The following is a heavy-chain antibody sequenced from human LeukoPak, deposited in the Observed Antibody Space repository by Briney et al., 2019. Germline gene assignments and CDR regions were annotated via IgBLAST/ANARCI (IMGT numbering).Heavy chain of an antibody. V-gene: IGHV3-30-3*01. CDR2: ISYDGSNK. Sequence: PGGSLRLSCAASGFTFSSYAMHWVRQAPGKGLEWVAVISYDGSNKYYADSVKGRFTISRDNSKNTLYLQMNSLRAEDTAVYYCAREGDHPYSGYDSGWGQGTLVTVSS. D-gene: IGHD5-12*01. CDR3: AREGDHPYSGYDSG. CDR1: GFTFSSYA. J-gene: IGHJ4*02.